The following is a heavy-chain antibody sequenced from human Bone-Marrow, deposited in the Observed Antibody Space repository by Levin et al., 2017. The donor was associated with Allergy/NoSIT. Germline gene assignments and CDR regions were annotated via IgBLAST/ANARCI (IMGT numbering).Heavy chain of an antibody. V-gene: IGHV3-21*01. CDR3: ARDRTFSSGSGILGLDY. CDR2: ISATDTYI. Sequence: GGSLRLSCEASGFSFMYFSMDWVRQAPGKGLEWVASISATDTYIYYADSVKGRFTISRDNGKNSLFLQMTGLRAEDTAVYYCARDRTFSSGSGILGLDYWGPGALVTVSS. D-gene: IGHD3-10*01. J-gene: IGHJ4*02. CDR1: GFSFMYFS.